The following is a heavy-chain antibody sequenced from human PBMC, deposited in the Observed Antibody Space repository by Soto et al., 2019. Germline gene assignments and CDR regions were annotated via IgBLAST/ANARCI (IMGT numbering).Heavy chain of an antibody. CDR3: ARGAYGDYPQHSFPM. J-gene: IGHJ3*02. CDR1: GFSFSAYG. Sequence: GGSLRLSCAASGFSFSAYGMNWVRQAPGKGLEWVSYISISSSTIYYGDSVRGRFTISRDNGKNSVYLQMNSLRVEDTAVYYCARGAYGDYPQHSFPMWGQGTLVTVSS. V-gene: IGHV3-48*01. D-gene: IGHD4-17*01. CDR2: ISISSSTI.